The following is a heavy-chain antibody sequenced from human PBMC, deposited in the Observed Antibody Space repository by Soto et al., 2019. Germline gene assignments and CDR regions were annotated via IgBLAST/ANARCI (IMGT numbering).Heavy chain of an antibody. CDR2: INSDVSRT. J-gene: IGHJ4*02. CDR1: GFTFSSYW. D-gene: IGHD2-15*01. CDR3: VRTSLVVAAATREDY. V-gene: IGHV3-74*01. Sequence: GGSLKLSCAPSGFTFSSYWMHLVRQAPGKGLVWVSRINSDVSRTSYAGSVKGRFTISRDNAKNTLYLQMNSLRAEDTSVYYCVRTSLVVAAATREDYWGQGTLVTVSS.